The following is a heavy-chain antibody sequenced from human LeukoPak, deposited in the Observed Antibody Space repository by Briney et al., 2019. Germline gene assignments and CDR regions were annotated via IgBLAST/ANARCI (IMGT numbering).Heavy chain of an antibody. CDR1: GFTFSSYA. V-gene: IGHV3-30*04. Sequence: GRSLRLSCAASGFTFSSYAMHWVRQAPGKGLEWVAVISYDGSNKYYADSVKDRFTISRDSSKNTLYLQMNSLRAEDTAVYYCASGTTDIVVVPATLRNYYFDYWGQGTLVTVSS. CDR2: ISYDGSNK. CDR3: ASGTTDIVVVPATLRNYYFDY. J-gene: IGHJ4*02. D-gene: IGHD2-2*01.